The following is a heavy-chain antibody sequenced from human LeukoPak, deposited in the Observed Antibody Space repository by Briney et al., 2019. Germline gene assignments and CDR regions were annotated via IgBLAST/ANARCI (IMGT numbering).Heavy chain of an antibody. CDR2: INPNSGGT. D-gene: IGHD2-2*01. Sequence: ASVKVSCKASGYTFTGYYMHWVRQAPGQGLEWMGWINPNSGGTNYAQKFQGRVTMTRDTSISTAYMELSRLRSDDTAVYYCARGQPDLYHPAALDYWGQGALVTVPS. CDR1: GYTFTGYY. CDR3: ARGQPDLYHPAALDY. J-gene: IGHJ4*02. V-gene: IGHV1-2*02.